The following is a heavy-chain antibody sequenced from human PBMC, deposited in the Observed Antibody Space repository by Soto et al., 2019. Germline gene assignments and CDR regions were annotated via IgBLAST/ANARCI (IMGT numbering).Heavy chain of an antibody. CDR1: GVPISSYF. CDR3: ARIGGYHGPLDY. J-gene: IGHJ4*02. Sequence: SETLSLTCSVSGVPISSYFWSWIRQAPGGGLEWIGYTYHRGSTNYSPSLKSRVAISLDTSENQFSLKVNSVTAADTAVYYCARIGGYHGPLDYWGQGTPVTVSS. CDR2: TYHRGST. D-gene: IGHD6-25*01. V-gene: IGHV4-59*01.